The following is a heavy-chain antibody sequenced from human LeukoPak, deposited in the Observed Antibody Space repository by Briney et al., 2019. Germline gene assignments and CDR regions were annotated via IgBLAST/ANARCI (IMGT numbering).Heavy chain of an antibody. CDR3: ARVGITIFGGDMDV. D-gene: IGHD3-3*01. Sequence: GSLRLSCAASGFTFSSYAMSWVRQAPGKGLEWIGSIYYSGSTYYNPSLKSRVTISVDTSKNQFSLKLSSVAAADTAVYYCARVGITIFGGDMDVWGKGTTVTVSS. J-gene: IGHJ6*03. CDR2: IYYSGST. V-gene: IGHV4-38-2*01. CDR1: GFTFSSYA.